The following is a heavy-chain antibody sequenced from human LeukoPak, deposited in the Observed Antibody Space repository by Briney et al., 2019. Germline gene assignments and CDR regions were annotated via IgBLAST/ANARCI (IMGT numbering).Heavy chain of an antibody. D-gene: IGHD1-26*01. J-gene: IGHJ4*02. V-gene: IGHV3-33*01. CDR1: GFTFSSYG. Sequence: GGSLILSCAASGFTFSSYGMHWVRQTPGKGLEWVAVIWYDGSERYCADSVKGRFTISRDNSKYTLYLQMNSLRAEDTAVYYCARDLASSSYAELDYWGQGALVTVPS. CDR2: IWYDGSER. CDR3: ARDLASSSYAELDY.